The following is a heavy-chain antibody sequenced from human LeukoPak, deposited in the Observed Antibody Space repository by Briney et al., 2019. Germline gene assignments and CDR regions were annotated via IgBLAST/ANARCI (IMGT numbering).Heavy chain of an antibody. CDR3: ARGDYYDSSGYYYLDY. D-gene: IGHD3-22*01. V-gene: IGHV4-30-2*01. CDR1: GGSISSGGYP. J-gene: IGHJ4*02. CDR2: IYHSGST. Sequence: PSQTLSLTCAVSGGSISSGGYPWSWIRQPPGKGLERIGYIYHSGSTYYNPSLKSRVTISVDRSKNQFSLKLSSVTAADTAVYYCARGDYYDSSGYYYLDYWAREPWSPSPQ.